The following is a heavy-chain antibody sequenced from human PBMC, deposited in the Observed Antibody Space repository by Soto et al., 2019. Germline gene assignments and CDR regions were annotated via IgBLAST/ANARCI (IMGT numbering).Heavy chain of an antibody. CDR1: GGSMRSSSYY. Sequence: NPSETLSLTCTVSGGSMRSSSYYWGWIRQPPGKGLEWIGSIFYSGSTYYSPSFQGQVTISADKSISTAYLQWSSLKASDTAMYYCARLGYNWNYFDYYGMDVWGQGTTVTVSS. V-gene: IGHV4-39*07. D-gene: IGHD1-7*01. CDR3: ARLGYNWNYFDYYGMDV. CDR2: IFYSGST. J-gene: IGHJ6*02.